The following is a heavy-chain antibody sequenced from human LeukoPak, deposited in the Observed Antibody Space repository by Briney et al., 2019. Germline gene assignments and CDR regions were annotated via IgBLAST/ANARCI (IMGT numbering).Heavy chain of an antibody. CDR2: ISGSGGST. CDR1: GFTFCDSA. J-gene: IGHJ4*02. V-gene: IGHV3-23*01. CDR3: AKGGYGYSSSWFDY. Sequence: QPGRSLRLSCTASGFTFCDSAMSWVRQAPGKGLEWVSAISGSGGSTYYADSVKGRFTISRDNSKNTLYLQMNSLRAEDTAVYYCAKGGYGYSSSWFDYWGQGTLVTVSS. D-gene: IGHD6-13*01.